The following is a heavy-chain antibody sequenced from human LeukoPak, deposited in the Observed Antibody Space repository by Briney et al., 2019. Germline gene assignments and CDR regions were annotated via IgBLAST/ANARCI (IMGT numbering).Heavy chain of an antibody. V-gene: IGHV4-31*03. Sequence: SETLSLTCTVSGGSISSGGYYWSWIRQHPGKGLEWIGYIYYSGSTYYNPSLKSRVTVSVDTSKNQFFLKLSSVTAADTAVYYCARVEGGLRTYYDFWSGYESPQFWFDPWGQGTLVTVSS. CDR3: ARVEGGLRTYYDFWSGYESPQFWFDP. J-gene: IGHJ5*02. D-gene: IGHD3-3*01. CDR2: IYYSGST. CDR1: GGSISSGGYY.